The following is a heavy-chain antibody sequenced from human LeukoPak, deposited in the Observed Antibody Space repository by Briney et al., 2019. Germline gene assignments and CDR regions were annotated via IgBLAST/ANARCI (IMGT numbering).Heavy chain of an antibody. D-gene: IGHD5-18*01. J-gene: IGHJ4*02. CDR3: ARETDTAMGYFDY. V-gene: IGHV3-23*01. CDR1: GFTFSSYA. Sequence: PGGSLRLSCAASGFTFSSYAMSWVRQAPGKGLEWVSAISGSGGSTYYADSVKGRFTISRDNAKNSLYLQMNSLRAEDTAVYYCARETDTAMGYFDYWGQGTLVTVSS. CDR2: ISGSGGST.